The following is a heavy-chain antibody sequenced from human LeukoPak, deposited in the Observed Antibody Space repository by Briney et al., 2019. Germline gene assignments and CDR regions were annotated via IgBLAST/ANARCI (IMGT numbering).Heavy chain of an antibody. Sequence: ASVKVSCKASGYTFTSYGISWVRQAPGQGLEWMGWISAYNGNTNYAQKLQGRVTMTTDTSTSTAYMELRSLRSDDTAVYYCARVSGLDYDILTGYYPSLEGNYFDYWGQGTLVTVSS. J-gene: IGHJ4*02. CDR3: ARVSGLDYDILTGYYPSLEGNYFDY. CDR1: GYTFTSYG. CDR2: ISAYNGNT. D-gene: IGHD3-9*01. V-gene: IGHV1-18*01.